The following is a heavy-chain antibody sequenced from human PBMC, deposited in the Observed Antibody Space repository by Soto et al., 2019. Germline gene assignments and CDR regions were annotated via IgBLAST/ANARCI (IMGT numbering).Heavy chain of an antibody. CDR2: VDPECDET. V-gene: IGHV1-69-2*01. J-gene: IGHJ4*02. Sequence: DVQLVQSGAEVRKPGATVKISCKVSGFIFTDYSMHWVRQAPGKVLEWMGLVDPECDETTYAENFQGRITITADTSTDTAYMELSSLRSDDTAVYYCATSVGIRPDYWGQGTLVTVSS. CDR3: ATSVGIRPDY. D-gene: IGHD1-20*01. CDR1: GFIFTDYS.